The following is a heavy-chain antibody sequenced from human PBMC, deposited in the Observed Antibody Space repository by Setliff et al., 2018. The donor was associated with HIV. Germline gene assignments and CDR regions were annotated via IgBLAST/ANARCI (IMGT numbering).Heavy chain of an antibody. CDR2: ISNDGGIT. V-gene: IGHV3-64*02. CDR3: ARAEQRYYGSGKGYYFDY. J-gene: IGHJ4*02. Sequence: GGSLRLSCAASGFTFSSYGMHWVRQAPGKGLEYVSAISNDGGITYYGDSVKGRFTISRDNSKNTLYLQMGSLRPEDMAVYYCARAEQRYYGSGKGYYFDYWGPGTLVTVSS. D-gene: IGHD3-10*01. CDR1: GFTFSSYG.